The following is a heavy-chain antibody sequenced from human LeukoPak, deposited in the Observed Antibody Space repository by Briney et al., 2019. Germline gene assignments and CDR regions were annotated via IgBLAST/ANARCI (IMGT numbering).Heavy chain of an antibody. D-gene: IGHD3-10*01. CDR3: ARDNGGWFDT. CDR1: EFIFSDYW. Sequence: GGSLRLSCVASEFIFSDYWMSWVRQAPGKGLEWVANIKQGGREEKYVSSVKGRFAISSDDAKSTLYLQMDSLSGDYTAVYYCARDNGGWFDTWGRGTLVTVSS. J-gene: IGHJ5*02. CDR2: IKQGGREE. V-gene: IGHV3-7*03.